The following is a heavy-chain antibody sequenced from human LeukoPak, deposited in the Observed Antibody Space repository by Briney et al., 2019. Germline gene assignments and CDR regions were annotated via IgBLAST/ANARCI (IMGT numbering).Heavy chain of an antibody. CDR3: ARYCTPGGSSSPYSFDY. V-gene: IGHV4-34*01. Sequence: SETLSLTCAVYGGSFSGYYWSWIRQPPGKGLEWIGEINHSGSTNYNPSLKSRVTISVDTSKNQFSLKLSSVTAADTAVYYCARYCTPGGSSSPYSFDYWGQGTLVTVSS. J-gene: IGHJ4*02. CDR2: INHSGST. CDR1: GGSFSGYY. D-gene: IGHD6-6*01.